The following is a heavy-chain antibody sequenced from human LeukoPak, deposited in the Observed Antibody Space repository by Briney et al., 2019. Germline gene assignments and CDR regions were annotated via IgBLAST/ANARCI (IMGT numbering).Heavy chain of an antibody. CDR3: VRGITMMAVVPYAFDI. Sequence: GGSLRLSCAVSGFTFNGNYMSWVRQAPGKGLEWLSVIFSGGSIYYADSVRGRFTISRDNSKSTSYLQINSLRPDDTAVYYCVRGITMMAVVPYAFDIWGQGTKVTVSS. CDR2: IFSGGSI. V-gene: IGHV3-66*02. D-gene: IGHD3-22*01. J-gene: IGHJ3*02. CDR1: GFTFNGNY.